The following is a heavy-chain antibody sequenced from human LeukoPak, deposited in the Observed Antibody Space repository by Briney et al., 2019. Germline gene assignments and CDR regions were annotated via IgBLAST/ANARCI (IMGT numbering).Heavy chain of an antibody. CDR1: GFTFSSYA. J-gene: IGHJ4*02. Sequence: GGSLRLSCAASGFTFSSYAMSWVRQAPGKGLEWVSGLSTSGGSTYYADSVMGRFTISRDNSKNTLYLQMNSLRAEDTAVYYCAKDRSGWYYFDYWGQGTLVTVSS. CDR2: LSTSGGST. V-gene: IGHV3-23*01. CDR3: AKDRSGWYYFDY. D-gene: IGHD6-19*01.